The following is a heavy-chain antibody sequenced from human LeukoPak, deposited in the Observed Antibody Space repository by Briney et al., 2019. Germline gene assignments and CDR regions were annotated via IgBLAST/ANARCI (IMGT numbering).Heavy chain of an antibody. CDR3: ASVDDLDAFAM. V-gene: IGHV3-30*03. CDR2: ISPDGSES. CDR1: GFTFSSHG. D-gene: IGHD5-12*01. J-gene: IGHJ3*02. Sequence: GGSLRLSCATSGFTFSSHGMHWLRQAPGKALEWVAVISPDGSESHCADSVKGRFSISRDNSKNTLHLQMDSLRAEDTAVYYCASVDDLDAFAMWGQGTMVTVSS.